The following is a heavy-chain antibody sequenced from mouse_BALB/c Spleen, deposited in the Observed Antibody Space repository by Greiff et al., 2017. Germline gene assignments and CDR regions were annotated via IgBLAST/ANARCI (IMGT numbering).Heavy chain of an antibody. CDR2: IWAGGST. V-gene: IGHV2-9*02. CDR1: GFSLTSYG. J-gene: IGHJ2*01. Sequence: VQRVESGPDLVTPSQSLSITCTVSGFSLTSYGVPWVRQPPGKGLEWLGGIWAGGSTNYNSALMSRLSISKDNSKSQVFLKMNSLQTDDTAMYYCARDGNPYYFDYWGQGTTLTVSA. D-gene: IGHD2-1*01. CDR3: ARDGNPYYFDY.